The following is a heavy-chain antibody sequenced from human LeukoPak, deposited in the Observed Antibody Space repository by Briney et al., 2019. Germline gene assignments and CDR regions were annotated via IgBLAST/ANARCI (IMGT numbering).Heavy chain of an antibody. J-gene: IGHJ4*02. CDR2: TYYRSKWYN. V-gene: IGHV6-1*01. D-gene: IGHD6-19*01. CDR3: AGSGWSPPSGVYFDY. Sequence: SQTLSLTCAISGDSVSSSSAAWNWIRQSPSRGLEWLGRTYYRSKWYNDYAVSVKSRITINPDTSKNQFSLQLNSVTPEDTAVYYCAGSGWSPPSGVYFDYWGQGTLVTVSS. CDR1: GDSVSSSSAA.